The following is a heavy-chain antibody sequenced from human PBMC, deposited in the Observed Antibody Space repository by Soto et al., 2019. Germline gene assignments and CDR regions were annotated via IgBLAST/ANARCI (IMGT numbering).Heavy chain of an antibody. V-gene: IGHV1-8*01. CDR1: GETFTSYD. CDR3: ARGRHCSSNSCSYYYYYGMDV. CDR2: MNPNSGNT. J-gene: IGHJ6*02. D-gene: IGHD2-2*01. Sequence: CSQASGETFTSYDINWVRHATGQGLEWMGWMNPNSGNTGYAQKFQGRVTMTRNTSISTAYMELSSLRSEDTAVYYCARGRHCSSNSCSYYYYYGMDVCGQRTTVTVPS.